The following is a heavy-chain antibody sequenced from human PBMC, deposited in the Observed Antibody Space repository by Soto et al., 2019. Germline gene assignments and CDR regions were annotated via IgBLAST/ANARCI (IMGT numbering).Heavy chain of an antibody. V-gene: IGHV3-30*04. CDR3: ARDNTGPYQAACDV. CDR2: ISYDGTNK. CDR1: GFIFSDYV. Sequence: QVQLVQSGGGVVQPGTSLRLSCAASGFIFSDYVMYWFRQTPGKGLEWMAVISYDGTNKHYANSVKGRFFISRDNSNNTLYLQMSSLRPENSAIYYCARDNTGPYQAACDVWGRGTLVAVSS. D-gene: IGHD2-8*02. J-gene: IGHJ3*01.